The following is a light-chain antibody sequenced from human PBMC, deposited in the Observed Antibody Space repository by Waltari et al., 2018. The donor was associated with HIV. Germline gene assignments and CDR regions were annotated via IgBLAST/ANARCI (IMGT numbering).Light chain of an antibody. J-gene: IGLJ1*01. CDR2: EVN. V-gene: IGLV2-23*02. CDR3: CSYAGGNSYV. CDR1: SSDVGNYNV. Sequence: QSALTQPASVSASPGQSITISCTGTSSDVGNYNVVSWYRQFPDKAPQLLIFEVNKRSSGVSNRFSGSKSGNSASLTIAGLLADDEADYYCCSYAGGNSYVFGTGTKVTVL.